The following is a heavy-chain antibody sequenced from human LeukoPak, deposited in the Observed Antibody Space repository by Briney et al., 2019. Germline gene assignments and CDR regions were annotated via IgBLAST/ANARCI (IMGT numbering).Heavy chain of an antibody. D-gene: IGHD5-18*01. CDR2: IYYSGST. CDR1: GGSISSYY. Sequence: PSETLSLTCTVSGGSISSYYWSWIRQPPGKGLEWIGYIYYSGSTNYNPSLKSRVTISVDTSKNQFSLKLSSVTAADTAVYDCARLPGILYYYYGMDVWGQGTTVTVSS. CDR3: ARLPGILYYYYGMDV. V-gene: IGHV4-59*01. J-gene: IGHJ6*02.